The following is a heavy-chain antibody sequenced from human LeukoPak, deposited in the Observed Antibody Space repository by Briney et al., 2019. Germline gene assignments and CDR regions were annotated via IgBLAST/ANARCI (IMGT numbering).Heavy chain of an antibody. Sequence: GGSLRLSCAASGFTFSTYVMSWVRQAPGKGLEWVSSLAESGGKTYYADSVKGRFTISRDNSKNTLYLQMNSLRAEDTAVYYCAKDRLVVVPAAIFWFDPWGQGTLVTVSS. V-gene: IGHV3-23*01. CDR3: AKDRLVVVPAAIFWFDP. D-gene: IGHD2-2*01. CDR1: GFTFSTYV. J-gene: IGHJ5*02. CDR2: LAESGGKT.